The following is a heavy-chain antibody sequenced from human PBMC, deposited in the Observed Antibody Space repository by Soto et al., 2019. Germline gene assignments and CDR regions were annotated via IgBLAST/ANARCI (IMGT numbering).Heavy chain of an antibody. CDR3: ARRLGRATMSHYYYYYGMDV. CDR2: INSDGSST. CDR1: GFTFSSYW. V-gene: IGHV3-74*01. Sequence: GGSLRLSCSASGFTFSSYWMHWVRQAPGKGLVWVSRINSDGSSTSYADSVKGRFTISRDNAKNTLYLQMNSLRAEDTAVYYCARRLGRATMSHYYYYYGMDVWGQGTTVTVSS. J-gene: IGHJ6*02. D-gene: IGHD5-12*01.